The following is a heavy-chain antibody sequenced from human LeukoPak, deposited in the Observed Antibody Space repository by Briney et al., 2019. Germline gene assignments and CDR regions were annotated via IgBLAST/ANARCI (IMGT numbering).Heavy chain of an antibody. CDR3: ARHPYGSGRKGWLDP. J-gene: IGHJ5*02. V-gene: IGHV3-66*04. CDR1: GFIVSNNY. Sequence: GGSLRLSCAASGFIVSNNYISWVRQAPGKGLEWVSIIYSDGTTYYVDSVKGRFTISRDNSQNTVYLQMNSLRAEDTAVYYCARHPYGSGRKGWLDPWGQGTLVTVSS. D-gene: IGHD3-10*01. CDR2: IYSDGTT.